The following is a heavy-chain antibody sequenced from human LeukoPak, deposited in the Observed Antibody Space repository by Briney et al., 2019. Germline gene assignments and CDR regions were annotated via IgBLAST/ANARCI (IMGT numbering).Heavy chain of an antibody. V-gene: IGHV3-72*01. CDR2: TRNKGNRYTT. J-gene: IGHJ4*02. CDR3: ASGAVAGRFDY. CDR1: GFTFSDHY. Sequence: PGXSLRLSCAASGFTFSDHYMDWVRQAPGKGVEWVGRTRNKGNRYTTEYAESGKGKINKERDEKKNSLYLQMNSLKTEDTAVYYCASGAVAGRFDYWGQGTLVTVSS. D-gene: IGHD6-19*01.